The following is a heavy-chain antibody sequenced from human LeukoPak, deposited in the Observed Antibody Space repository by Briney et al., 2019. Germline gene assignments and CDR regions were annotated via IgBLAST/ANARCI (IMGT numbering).Heavy chain of an antibody. CDR1: GLTFSSYT. Sequence: GGSLRLSCAGSGLTFSSYTMHWVRQAPGKGLELVAVILYDGSKKYYADSVKGRFTLSRGDSKKTLYLDMHSLTAEDTAVYYCAAGYGSLDYWGPGTLVTISS. CDR3: AAGYGSLDY. J-gene: IGHJ4*02. V-gene: IGHV3-30*04. CDR2: ILYDGSKK. D-gene: IGHD6-13*01.